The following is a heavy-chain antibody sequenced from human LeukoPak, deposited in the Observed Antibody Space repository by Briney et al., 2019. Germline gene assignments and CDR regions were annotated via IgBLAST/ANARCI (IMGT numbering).Heavy chain of an antibody. CDR2: IYYNGDT. V-gene: IGHV4-59*01. Sequence: PSETLSLTCSISGGSLSYYYWTWIRQPPERGLEWIGNIYYNGDTDYNPSLKSRVTISVDTSKNQFSLNLKSVAAADMAVYYCARVPSHFAYFDFWGQGSLVTVSS. CDR1: GGSLSYYY. J-gene: IGHJ4*02. CDR3: ARVPSHFAYFDF.